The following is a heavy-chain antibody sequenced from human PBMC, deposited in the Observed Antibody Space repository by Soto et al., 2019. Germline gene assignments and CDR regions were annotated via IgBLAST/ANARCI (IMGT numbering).Heavy chain of an antibody. J-gene: IGHJ5*02. Sequence: QVQLQESGPGLVKPSQTLSLTCTVSGGSISSGDYYWSWIRQPPGKGLEWIGYIYYSGSTYYNPSLKSRVTISVDTSKNQFSLKLSSVTAADTAVYYCARAHIVLVPADLSWFDPWGQGTLVTVSS. D-gene: IGHD2-2*01. CDR1: GGSISSGDYY. CDR2: IYYSGST. V-gene: IGHV4-30-4*01. CDR3: ARAHIVLVPADLSWFDP.